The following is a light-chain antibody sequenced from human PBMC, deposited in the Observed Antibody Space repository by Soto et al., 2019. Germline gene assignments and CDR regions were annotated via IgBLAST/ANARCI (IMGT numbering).Light chain of an antibody. V-gene: IGKV3-20*01. CDR3: QHYGTSAL. CDR2: AS. Sequence: EIVLTQSPGTLSLSPGERATLSCRASQSVSDMYLAWYQHKPGQAPRLLIYASNRATGIPDRFSGSGSGTDFTLTINRLEPEDFAVYYCQHYGTSALFGPGTKLEIK. J-gene: IGKJ3*01. CDR1: QSVSDMY.